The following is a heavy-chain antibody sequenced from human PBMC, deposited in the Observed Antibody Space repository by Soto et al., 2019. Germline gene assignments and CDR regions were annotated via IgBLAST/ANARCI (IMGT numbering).Heavy chain of an antibody. V-gene: IGHV4-39*01. CDR2: IYYSGST. Sequence: QLQLQESGPGLVKPSETLSLTCTVSGGSISSSSYYWGWIRQPPGKGLEWIGSIYYSGSTYYNPSLKSRVTISVDTSKNQFSLKLSSVTAADTAVYYCARLKDWTVCIPHYFDYWGQGTLVTVSS. D-gene: IGHD1-1*01. J-gene: IGHJ4*02. CDR1: GGSISSSSYY. CDR3: ARLKDWTVCIPHYFDY.